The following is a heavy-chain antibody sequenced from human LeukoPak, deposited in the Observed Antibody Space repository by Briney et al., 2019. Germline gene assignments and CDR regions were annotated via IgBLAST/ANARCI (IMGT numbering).Heavy chain of an antibody. CDR2: ISSSSSYI. Sequence: GGSLRLSCAASGFTFSSYSMNWVRQAPGKGLEWVSSISSSSSYIYYADSVKGRFTISRDNSKNTLYLQMNSLRAEDTAVYYCAKDRVGYGSGRGILDYWGQGTLVTVSS. D-gene: IGHD3-10*01. J-gene: IGHJ4*02. V-gene: IGHV3-21*04. CDR1: GFTFSSYS. CDR3: AKDRVGYGSGRGILDY.